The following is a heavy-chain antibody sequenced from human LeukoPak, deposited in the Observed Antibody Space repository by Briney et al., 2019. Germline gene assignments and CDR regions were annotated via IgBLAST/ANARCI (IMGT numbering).Heavy chain of an antibody. J-gene: IGHJ4*02. CDR3: AREVIMITFGGVPTLDY. CDR1: GFTFSSYS. V-gene: IGHV3-48*04. CDR2: ISSSSTI. Sequence: GGSLRLSCAASGFTFSSYSMNWVRQAPGKGLEWVSYISSSSTIYYADSVKGRFTISRDNAKNSLYLQMNSLRAEDTAVYYCAREVIMITFGGVPTLDYWGQGTLVTVSS. D-gene: IGHD3-16*01.